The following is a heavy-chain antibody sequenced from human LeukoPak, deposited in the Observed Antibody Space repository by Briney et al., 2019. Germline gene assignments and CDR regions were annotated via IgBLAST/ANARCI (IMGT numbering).Heavy chain of an antibody. CDR2: ISGSGGST. V-gene: IGHV3-23*01. D-gene: IGHD2-2*01. CDR3: AKGVCSSTSCFYYYYYGMDV. J-gene: IGHJ6*04. Sequence: PGASLRLSCAASGFTFSSYAMSWVRQAPGKGLEWVSAISGSGGSTYYADSVKGRFTISRDNSKNTLYLQMNSLRAEDTAVYYCAKGVCSSTSCFYYYYYGMDVWGKGTTVTVSS. CDR1: GFTFSSYA.